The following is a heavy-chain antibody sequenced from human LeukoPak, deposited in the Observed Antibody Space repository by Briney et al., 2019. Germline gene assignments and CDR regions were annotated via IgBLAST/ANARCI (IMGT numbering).Heavy chain of an antibody. D-gene: IGHD3-22*01. Sequence: ASVKVSCKASGYTFSSYGISWVRQAPGQGLEWMGWISGYNGNTNYAQKLQGRVTMTTDTSTSTAYMELRSLRPDDTAVYYCARSNYYDSSGYDYWGQGTLVTVSS. V-gene: IGHV1-18*01. CDR3: ARSNYYDSSGYDY. J-gene: IGHJ4*02. CDR1: GYTFSSYG. CDR2: ISGYNGNT.